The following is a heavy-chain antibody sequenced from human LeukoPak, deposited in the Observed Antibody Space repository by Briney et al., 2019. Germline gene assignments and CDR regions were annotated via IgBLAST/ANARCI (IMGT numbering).Heavy chain of an antibody. V-gene: IGHV3-23*01. CDR1: GLTFSSYA. J-gene: IGHJ4*02. D-gene: IGHD6-19*01. CDR2: ISGSGGST. Sequence: GRSLRLSCAASGLTFSSYAMSWVRQAPGKGLEWGSAISGSGGSTYYADSVKGRFTISRDNSKNTLYLQMNSLRAEDTAVYYCAKQQQWLRFFDYWGQGTLVTVSS. CDR3: AKQQQWLRFFDY.